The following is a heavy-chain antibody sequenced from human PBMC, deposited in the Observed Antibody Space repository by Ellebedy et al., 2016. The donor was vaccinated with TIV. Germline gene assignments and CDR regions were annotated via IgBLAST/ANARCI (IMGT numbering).Heavy chain of an antibody. V-gene: IGHV1-46*04. CDR2: IDPSGGTT. J-gene: IGHJ4*02. CDR3: ARATFGSGSYANFDF. D-gene: IGHD3-10*01. CDR1: GYTFTSYF. Sequence: AASVKVSCKASGYTFTSYFMHWVRQAPGRGLEWMGIIDPSGGTTNFAQKLQGRVTMTRATSTSTIYMDLSSLRSEDTAIYYCARATFGSGSYANFDFWGQGTLVTVSS.